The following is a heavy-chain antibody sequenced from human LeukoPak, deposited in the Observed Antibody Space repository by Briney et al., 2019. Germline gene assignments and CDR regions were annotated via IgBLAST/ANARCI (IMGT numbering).Heavy chain of an antibody. V-gene: IGHV1-18*01. CDR1: GYTFTSYG. CDR3: ARLPNYYDSSGYYYFDY. CDR2: ISAYNGNT. D-gene: IGHD3-22*01. Sequence: GASVKVSRKASGYTFTSYGISWVRQAPGQGLEWMGWISAYNGNTNYAQKLQGRVTMTTDTSTSTAYMELRSLRSDDTAVYYCARLPNYYDSSGYYYFDYWGQGTLVTVSS. J-gene: IGHJ4*02.